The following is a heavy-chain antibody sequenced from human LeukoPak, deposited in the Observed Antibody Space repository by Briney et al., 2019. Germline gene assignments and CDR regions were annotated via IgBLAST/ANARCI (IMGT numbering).Heavy chain of an antibody. Sequence: GGSLRLSCAASGFTFSSYAMSWVRQAPGKGLEWVSAISGSGGSTYYADSVKGRFTISRDNAKNSLYLQMNSLRAEDTAVYYCASANYYDSSGYYRGGYWGQGTLVTVSS. CDR3: ASANYYDSSGYYRGGY. J-gene: IGHJ4*02. CDR1: GFTFSSYA. V-gene: IGHV3-23*01. CDR2: ISGSGGST. D-gene: IGHD3-22*01.